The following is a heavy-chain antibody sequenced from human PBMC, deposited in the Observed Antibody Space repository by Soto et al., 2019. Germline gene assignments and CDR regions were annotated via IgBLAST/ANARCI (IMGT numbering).Heavy chain of an antibody. CDR2: ISGSGDGT. Sequence: GGSLRLSCAASGFTFSRFAISWVRQAPGKGLEWVSFISGSGDGTSYADSVKGRFTISRDNSKNTLYLQMNSLRAEDTAVYYCAKDSQQLVPFTAGAYYLYYGMDVWGQGTTVNVSS. CDR1: GFTFSRFA. J-gene: IGHJ6*02. D-gene: IGHD6-13*01. CDR3: AKDSQQLVPFTAGAYYLYYGMDV. V-gene: IGHV3-23*01.